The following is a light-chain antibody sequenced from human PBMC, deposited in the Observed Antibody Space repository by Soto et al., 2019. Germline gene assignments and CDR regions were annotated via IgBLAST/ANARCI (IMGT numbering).Light chain of an antibody. V-gene: IGKV3-20*01. Sequence: YPASLSVPPGERATLSCRASQSVSSSYLAWYQQKPGQAPRLLIYGASSRATGIPDRFSGSGSGTDFTLSSSRLEPEDFAVYYFQQYVSWTFGQGAKVDI. J-gene: IGKJ1*01. CDR1: QSVSSSY. CDR3: QQYVSWT. CDR2: GAS.